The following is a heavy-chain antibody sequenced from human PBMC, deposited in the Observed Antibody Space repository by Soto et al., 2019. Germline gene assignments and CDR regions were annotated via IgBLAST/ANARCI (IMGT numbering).Heavy chain of an antibody. D-gene: IGHD4-4*01. J-gene: IGHJ6*02. CDR3: AKGHSDSFGNYDYFGMDV. CDR1: GFTFSASA. Sequence: PGGSLRLSCAASGFTFSASAMHWVRQASGKGLEWIGAITGAGGSTYNADSVKGRFTISRDNSKKTVYLQVDSLRVEDTAVYYCAKGHSDSFGNYDYFGMDVWGQGTTVTVSS. CDR2: ITGAGGST. V-gene: IGHV3-23*01.